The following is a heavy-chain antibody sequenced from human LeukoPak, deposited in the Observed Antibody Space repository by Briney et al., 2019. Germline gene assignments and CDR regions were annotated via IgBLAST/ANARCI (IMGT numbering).Heavy chain of an antibody. CDR2: ISSSSSYI. V-gene: IGHV3-21*01. CDR3: ARPVSVAGHYYYGMDV. Sequence: GGSLRLSCAASGFTFSSYSMNWVRQAPGKGLEWVSSISSSSSYIYYADSVKGRFTISRDNAKNSLYLQMNSLRAEDTAVYYCARPVSVAGHYYYGMDVWGQRTTVTVSS. CDR1: GFTFSSYS. J-gene: IGHJ6*02. D-gene: IGHD6-19*01.